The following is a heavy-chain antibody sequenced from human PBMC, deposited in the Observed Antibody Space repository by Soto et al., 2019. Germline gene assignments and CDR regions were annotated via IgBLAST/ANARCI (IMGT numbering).Heavy chain of an antibody. CDR1: GFNFSTYW. Sequence: EVRLVESGGDLVQPGGSLRLSCATSGFNFSTYWLHWVRQVPGKWVVWVSRINSDGTITDYADSVKGRFTISRDNAKKTLYLDMNSLRADDTAVYYCTRDGGGRYYGGFDNWGQGTLVTVSS. V-gene: IGHV3-74*01. J-gene: IGHJ4*02. D-gene: IGHD1-26*01. CDR2: INSDGTIT. CDR3: TRDGGGRYYGGFDN.